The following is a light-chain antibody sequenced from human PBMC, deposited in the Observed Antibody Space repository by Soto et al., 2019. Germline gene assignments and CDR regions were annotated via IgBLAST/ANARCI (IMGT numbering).Light chain of an antibody. Sequence: DIVMTQSPDSLAVSLGERATINCNSSQSVLYSSNNKNYLAWYQQRPGQPPKLLIYWASTRESGVPDRFSGSGSGTDFTLTIASLQAEDVAVYYCQQYESTPPTFGQGTKLEIK. CDR3: QQYESTPPT. CDR2: WAS. CDR1: QSVLYSSNNKNY. V-gene: IGKV4-1*01. J-gene: IGKJ2*01.